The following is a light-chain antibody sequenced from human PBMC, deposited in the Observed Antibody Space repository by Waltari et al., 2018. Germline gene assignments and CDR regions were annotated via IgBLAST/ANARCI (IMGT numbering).Light chain of an antibody. Sequence: DIVLTQSPDSLAVSLGERATTNSKSSQTVLSSTDKKTYLVWYQQKPGQPPKLLIYWASTREAGVPDRFSGSGSGTDFTLTISSLQAEDVAVYYCQQYYTTPRTFGQGTRVEIK. V-gene: IGKV4-1*01. CDR2: WAS. J-gene: IGKJ1*01. CDR1: QTVLSSTDKKTY. CDR3: QQYYTTPRT.